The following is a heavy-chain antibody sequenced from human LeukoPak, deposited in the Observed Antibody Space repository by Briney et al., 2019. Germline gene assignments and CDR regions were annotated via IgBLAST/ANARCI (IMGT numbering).Heavy chain of an antibody. J-gene: IGHJ4*02. CDR3: TTDSYYGGKVPSR. Sequence: PGGSLRLSCAASGFTFSTAYMSWVRQAPGKGLEWVGRVKSKTGGGTTDYAAPVKGKFTISRDDSKNTLNLQMNSLKTQDTAVYYGTTDSYYGGKVPSRWGQGTLVTVSS. CDR1: GFTFSTAY. D-gene: IGHD4-23*01. CDR2: VKSKTGGGTT. V-gene: IGHV3-15*01.